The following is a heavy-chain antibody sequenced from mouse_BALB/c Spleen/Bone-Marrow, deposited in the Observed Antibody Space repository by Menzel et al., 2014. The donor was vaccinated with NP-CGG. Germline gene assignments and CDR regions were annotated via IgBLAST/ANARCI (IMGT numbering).Heavy chain of an antibody. CDR3: AGRSDYDYDDY. D-gene: IGHD2-4*01. CDR1: GFTFSNYG. CDR2: ISSGGTYT. V-gene: IGHV5-6*02. J-gene: IGHJ2*02. Sequence: EVMLVESGGDLVKPGGSLKLSCAASGFTFSNYGMSWVRQIPDKRLEWVATISSGGTYTFYPDSVKGRFTISRDNTKNTLTLQMTSLKSEVTAMYYCAGRSDYDYDDYWSQVTSLPVAS.